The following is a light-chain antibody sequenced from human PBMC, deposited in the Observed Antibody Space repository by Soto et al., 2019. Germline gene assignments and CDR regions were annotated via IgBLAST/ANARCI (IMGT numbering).Light chain of an antibody. J-gene: IGLJ1*01. CDR1: SSNIGSND. CDR3: GTWDGSLIAL. V-gene: IGLV1-51*02. Sequence: QSVLTQPPSVSAAPGQKVTISCSGNSSNIGSNDVSWYQQLPGKAPKLLIYENSQRPSGIPDRFSGSKSGTSATLGITGLQTGDEADYYCGTWDGSLIALFGTGTKVTV. CDR2: ENS.